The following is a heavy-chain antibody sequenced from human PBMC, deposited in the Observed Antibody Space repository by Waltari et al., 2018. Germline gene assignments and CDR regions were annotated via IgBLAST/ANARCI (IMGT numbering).Heavy chain of an antibody. J-gene: IGHJ4*02. Sequence: QVQLQESGPGLVKPSETLSLTCTVSGGSISSYYWSWIRQPPGKGLEWIGYIYYSGSTNYNPSLKSRVTISVDTSKNQFSLKLSSVTAADTAVYYCARGRGIAAPSWGQGTLVTVSS. CDR1: GGSISSYY. CDR2: IYYSGST. D-gene: IGHD6-13*01. CDR3: ARGRGIAAPS. V-gene: IGHV4-59*01.